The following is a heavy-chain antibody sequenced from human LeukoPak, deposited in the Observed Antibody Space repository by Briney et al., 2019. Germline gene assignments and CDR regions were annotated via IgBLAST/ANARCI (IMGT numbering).Heavy chain of an antibody. Sequence: SETLSLTCAVNGGSFSGYYWSWIRQPPGKGLEWIGEINHSGSTNYNPSLKSRVTISVDTSKNQFSLKLSSVTAADTAVYYCARSKQQLGHDAFDIWGQGTMVTVSS. D-gene: IGHD6-13*01. CDR2: INHSGST. J-gene: IGHJ3*02. CDR3: ARSKQQLGHDAFDI. CDR1: GGSFSGYY. V-gene: IGHV4-34*01.